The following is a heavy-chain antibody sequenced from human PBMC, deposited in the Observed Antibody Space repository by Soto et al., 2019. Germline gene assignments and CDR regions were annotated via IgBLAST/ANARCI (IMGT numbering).Heavy chain of an antibody. D-gene: IGHD6-19*01. Sequence: EVQLVESGGGLVQPGGSLRLSCAASGFTFTDHYMDWVRRAPGRGLEWVGRIRNKANSYITEYAASVRGRFTISREDSESSLYLQMNSLKTEDTAVYYCAREAFMAVAGTFDYWGQGTLVTVSS. CDR2: IRNKANSYIT. CDR3: AREAFMAVAGTFDY. V-gene: IGHV3-72*01. J-gene: IGHJ4*02. CDR1: GFTFTDHY.